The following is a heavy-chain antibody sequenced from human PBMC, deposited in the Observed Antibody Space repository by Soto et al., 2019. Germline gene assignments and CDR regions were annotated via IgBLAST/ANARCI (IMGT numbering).Heavy chain of an antibody. CDR1: GYSVSSNSAA. CDR2: TYYRPKWYN. Sequence: SSQTLSLTCAISGYSVSSNSAAWKWIRQSPSRGLEWLGRTYYRPKWYNDYAVSVKSRITINPDTSKNQFSLQLNSVTPEDTAVYYCAREITIFGVVIINYWGQGTLVTVSS. CDR3: AREITIFGVVIINY. V-gene: IGHV6-1*01. D-gene: IGHD3-3*01. J-gene: IGHJ4*02.